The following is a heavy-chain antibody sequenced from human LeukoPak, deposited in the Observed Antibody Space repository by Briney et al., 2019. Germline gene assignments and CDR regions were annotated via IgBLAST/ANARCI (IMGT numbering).Heavy chain of an antibody. Sequence: GESLKISCKGSGYSFTNYWIAWVRQMPGKGLEWMGIIYPGDSDTRYSPSFQGQVTISADKSISTAYLQWSSLKASDTAMYYCARVRRLTYYYDPPSYWGQGTLVTVSS. CDR1: GYSFTNYW. CDR2: IYPGDSDT. V-gene: IGHV5-51*01. J-gene: IGHJ4*02. D-gene: IGHD3-22*01. CDR3: ARVRRLTYYYDPPSY.